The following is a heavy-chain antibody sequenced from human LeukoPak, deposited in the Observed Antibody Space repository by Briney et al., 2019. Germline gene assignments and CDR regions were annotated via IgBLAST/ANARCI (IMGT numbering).Heavy chain of an antibody. V-gene: IGHV1-18*01. Sequence: SVNVSCKCSGYTFTWYGFSGLGQAPGQGLDGMGWISAYNGNTNYAQKLQGRVTMTTDTYTSTDYMALRSLRSDATAVSYRARKQGPLLLWFDPWGQGTLVTVSS. J-gene: IGHJ5*02. CDR3: ARKQGPLLLWFDP. CDR1: GYTFTWYG. D-gene: IGHD3-22*01. CDR2: ISAYNGNT.